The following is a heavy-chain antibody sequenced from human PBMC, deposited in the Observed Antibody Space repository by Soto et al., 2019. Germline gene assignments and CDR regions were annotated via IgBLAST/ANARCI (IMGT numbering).Heavy chain of an antibody. CDR3: ARKYIVVVPAAMAGLYYGMDV. CDR2: IFYSGPT. D-gene: IGHD2-2*01. Sequence: NPSETLSLTCTVSGDSITSGVHYWSWIRQLPGKGLEWIGYIFYSGPTYYNPSLKSRVTISVDTSKNQFSLKLSSVTAADTAVYYCARKYIVVVPAAMAGLYYGMDVWGQGTTVTVSS. J-gene: IGHJ6*02. V-gene: IGHV4-31*03. CDR1: GDSITSGVHY.